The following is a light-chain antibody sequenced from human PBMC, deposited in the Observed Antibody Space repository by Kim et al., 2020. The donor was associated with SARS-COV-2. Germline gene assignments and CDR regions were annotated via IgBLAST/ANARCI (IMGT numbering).Light chain of an antibody. CDR2: RNN. CDR3: ATWDDSLSGWV. Sequence: GQRVTISCSGSSSNIGSNYVYWYQQLPGTSPKLLIYRNNQRPSGVPDRFSGSKSGTSASLAISGLRSEDEADYYCATWDDSLSGWVFGGGTKLTVL. CDR1: SSNIGSNY. V-gene: IGLV1-47*01. J-gene: IGLJ2*01.